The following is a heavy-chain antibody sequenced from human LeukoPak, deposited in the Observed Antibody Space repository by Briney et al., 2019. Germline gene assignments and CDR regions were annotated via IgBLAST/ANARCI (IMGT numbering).Heavy chain of an antibody. J-gene: IGHJ4*02. CDR2: ISGSGGST. CDR3: ARSLYCSDGSCYSDY. V-gene: IGHV3-23*01. D-gene: IGHD2-15*01. Sequence: GGSLRLSCAASGFTFSSHAMSWVRQAPGKGLEWVSAISGSGGSTYYADSVKGRFTISRDNSKNTLYLQMNSLRAEDTAVYYCARSLYCSDGSCYSDYWGQGTLVTVSS. CDR1: GFTFSSHA.